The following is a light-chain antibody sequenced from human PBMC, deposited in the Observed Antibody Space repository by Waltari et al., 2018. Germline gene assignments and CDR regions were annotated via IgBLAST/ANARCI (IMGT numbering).Light chain of an antibody. Sequence: VLTQSPGTLSLSPGESATISCRASQSITKRCFDWYQQKPGQTPRFLMFGASSGAAGIPDRFRCSGSGTDFTLNISRLEPEDSAVYYCQQYGSSVMYTFGQGTKLEIK. V-gene: IGKV3-20*01. J-gene: IGKJ2*01. CDR2: GAS. CDR1: QSITKRC. CDR3: QQYGSSVMYT.